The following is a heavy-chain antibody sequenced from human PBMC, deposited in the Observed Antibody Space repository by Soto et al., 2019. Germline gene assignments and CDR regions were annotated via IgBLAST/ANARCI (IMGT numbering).Heavy chain of an antibody. Sequence: PSETLSLTCTVSGGSISSYYWSWIRQPPGKGLKWIGYIYYSGSTNYNPSLKSRVTISVDTSKNQFSLKLSSVTAADTAVYYCAIHRNGWDVEGYNAFDIWGQGTMVTVSS. J-gene: IGHJ3*02. CDR1: GGSISSYY. CDR3: AIHRNGWDVEGYNAFDI. V-gene: IGHV4-59*01. CDR2: IYYSGST. D-gene: IGHD6-19*01.